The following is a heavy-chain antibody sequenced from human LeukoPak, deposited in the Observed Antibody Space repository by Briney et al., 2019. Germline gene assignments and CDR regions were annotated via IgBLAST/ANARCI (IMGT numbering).Heavy chain of an antibody. CDR3: AREEVAAAGTPIDY. D-gene: IGHD6-13*01. CDR2: INHSGST. Sequence: PSETLSLTCAVYGGSFSGYYWSWIRQPPGKGLEWIGEINHSGSTNYNPSLKSRVTISVDTSKNQFSLKLSSVTAADTAVYYCAREEVAAAGTPIDYWGQGTLVTVSS. CDR1: GGSFSGYY. J-gene: IGHJ4*02. V-gene: IGHV4-34*01.